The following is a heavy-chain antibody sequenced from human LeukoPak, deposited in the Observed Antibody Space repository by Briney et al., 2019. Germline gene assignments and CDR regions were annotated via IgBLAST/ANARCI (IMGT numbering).Heavy chain of an antibody. CDR3: ARVETSGYFWGGTPPLN. D-gene: IGHD3-3*01. CDR1: GYTFTSYY. Sequence: ASVKVSCKASGYTFTSYYMHWVRQAPGQGLEWMGIINPSGGSTSYAQKFQGRVTMTRDTSTSTVYMELSSLGSEDTAVYYCARVETSGYFWGGTPPLNWGQGTLVTVSS. V-gene: IGHV1-46*01. J-gene: IGHJ4*02. CDR2: INPSGGST.